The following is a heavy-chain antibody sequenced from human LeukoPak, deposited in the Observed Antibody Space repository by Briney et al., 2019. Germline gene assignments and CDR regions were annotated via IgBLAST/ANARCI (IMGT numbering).Heavy chain of an antibody. Sequence: GGSLRLSCAASGFTFDDYGMSWVRQAPGKGLEWVSGINWNGGSTGYADSVKGRFTIFRDNAKNSLYLQMNSLRAEDTALYYCARANSSGWYFDYWGQGTLVTVSS. V-gene: IGHV3-20*04. J-gene: IGHJ4*02. CDR1: GFTFDDYG. D-gene: IGHD6-19*01. CDR2: INWNGGST. CDR3: ARANSSGWYFDY.